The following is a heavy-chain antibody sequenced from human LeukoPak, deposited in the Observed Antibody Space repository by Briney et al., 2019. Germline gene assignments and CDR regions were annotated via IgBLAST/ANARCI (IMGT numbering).Heavy chain of an antibody. Sequence: ASVKVSCRASGYTFTSHYMHWIRQAPGQGPEWVGIINPRGGSTDYSQKFQGRVTMTSDTSTSTVYMELNSLIYEDTAVYFCARVGSAAATADYWGQGTLVTVSS. CDR1: GYTFTSHY. V-gene: IGHV1-46*01. CDR3: ARVGSAAATADY. D-gene: IGHD6-25*01. J-gene: IGHJ4*02. CDR2: INPRGGST.